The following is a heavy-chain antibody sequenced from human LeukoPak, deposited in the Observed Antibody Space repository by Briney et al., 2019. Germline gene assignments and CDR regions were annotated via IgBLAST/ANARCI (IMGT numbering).Heavy chain of an antibody. CDR3: ARLRVRGVIRFVDH. CDR2: IYYSGST. V-gene: IGHV4-39*01. D-gene: IGHD3-10*01. CDR1: GGSISSSSYY. Sequence: PSETLSLTCTVSGGSISSSSYYWGWIRQPPGKGLEWIGSIYYSGSTYYNPSLKSRVTISVDTSKNQFSLKLSSVTAADTAVYYCARLRVRGVIRFVDHWGQGTLVTVSS. J-gene: IGHJ4*02.